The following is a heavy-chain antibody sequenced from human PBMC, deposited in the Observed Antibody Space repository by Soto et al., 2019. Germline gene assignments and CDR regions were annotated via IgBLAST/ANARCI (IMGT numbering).Heavy chain of an antibody. CDR1: GGSLRGYS. V-gene: IGHV4-59*01. J-gene: IGHJ6*02. D-gene: IGHD2-15*01. Sequence: SETLSLTCTVSGGSLRGYSWSWIRQSPGKGLEWIGYVYSGGGTNYSPSFMGRVTISVDTTDNQFSLKLNSVTAADTAVYYCAREETPMSPHYLYYGMDVWGQGTTVTVSS. CDR3: AREETPMSPHYLYYGMDV. CDR2: VYSGGGT.